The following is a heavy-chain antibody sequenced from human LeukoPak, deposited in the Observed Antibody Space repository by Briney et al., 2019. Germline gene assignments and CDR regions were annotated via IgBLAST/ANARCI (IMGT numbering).Heavy chain of an antibody. D-gene: IGHD1-26*01. CDR1: GYSISSGYY. Sequence: PSETLSLTCTVSGYSISSGYYWGWIRQPPGKGLEWVGHMYYRGNTFYNPSLKSRVTISVDTSKNQFSLKLRSVTAADTAVYYCARLCGNYQNYFDYWGQGTLVTVSS. CDR3: ARLCGNYQNYFDY. V-gene: IGHV4-38-2*02. J-gene: IGHJ4*02. CDR2: MYYRGNT.